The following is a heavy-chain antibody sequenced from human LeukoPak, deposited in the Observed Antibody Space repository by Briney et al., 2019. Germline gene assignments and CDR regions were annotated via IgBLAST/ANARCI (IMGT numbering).Heavy chain of an antibody. V-gene: IGHV1-2*02. Sequence: ASVKVSCKASGYTFTGYYMHWVRQAPGQGLEWMGWINPNSGGTNYAQQFQGRVTMTRDTSTSTAYMELSRLRSDATAVYYCARGTGMVAFDYWGQGTLVTVSS. CDR2: INPNSGGT. J-gene: IGHJ4*02. D-gene: IGHD2-8*02. CDR1: GYTFTGYY. CDR3: ARGTGMVAFDY.